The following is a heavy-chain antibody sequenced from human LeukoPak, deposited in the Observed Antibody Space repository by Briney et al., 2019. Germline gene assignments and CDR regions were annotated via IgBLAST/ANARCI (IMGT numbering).Heavy chain of an antibody. CDR2: IAGNGVST. Sequence: GGSLRLSCAASGFTFNTYAMAWVRQAPGKGLEWVSSIAGNGVSTYYADSVKGRFTISRDNPKSTLYLQMNSLRGDDTAVYHCARDSGSYLQPTDYWGQGTLVTVSS. V-gene: IGHV3-23*01. D-gene: IGHD1-26*01. J-gene: IGHJ4*02. CDR1: GFTFNTYA. CDR3: ARDSGSYLQPTDY.